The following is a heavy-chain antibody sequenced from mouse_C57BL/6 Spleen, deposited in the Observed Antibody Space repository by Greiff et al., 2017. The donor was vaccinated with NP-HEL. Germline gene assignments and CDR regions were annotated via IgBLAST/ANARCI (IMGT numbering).Heavy chain of an antibody. D-gene: IGHD1-1*01. CDR3: TRETTVVATNFDV. V-gene: IGHV1-15*01. CDR2: IDPETGGT. CDR1: GYTFTDYE. J-gene: IGHJ1*03. Sequence: QVQLQQSGAELVRPGASVTLSCKASGYTFTDYEMHWVKQTPVHGLEWIGAIDPETGGTAYNQTFKGKAILTADKSSSTAYMELRSLTSEDSAVYYCTRETTVVATNFDVWGTGTTVTVSS.